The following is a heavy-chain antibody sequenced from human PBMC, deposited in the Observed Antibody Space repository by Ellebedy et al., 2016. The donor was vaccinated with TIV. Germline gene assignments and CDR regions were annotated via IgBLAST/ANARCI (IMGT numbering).Heavy chain of an antibody. Sequence: GESLKISCAASGFTVGNNFISWVRQAPGKGLEWVSVIYSGGSTYYADSVKGRFTISRDNSKNKVYLQMNSLIAEDTALYYCARGVLSGYWGQGTLVTVSS. D-gene: IGHD2/OR15-2a*01. CDR3: ARGVLSGY. CDR1: GFTVGNNF. V-gene: IGHV3-53*01. CDR2: IYSGGST. J-gene: IGHJ4*02.